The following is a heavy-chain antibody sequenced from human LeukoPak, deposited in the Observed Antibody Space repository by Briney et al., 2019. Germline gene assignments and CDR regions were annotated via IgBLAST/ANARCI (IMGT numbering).Heavy chain of an antibody. J-gene: IGHJ4*02. CDR1: GGSFSGYY. D-gene: IGHD6-13*01. Sequence: PSETLSLTCAVYGGSFSGYYWSWIRQPPGKGLEWIGEINHSGSTNYNPSLKSRVTISVDTSKNQFSLKLSSVTAADTAVYYCARGPRGSRARHWGQGTLVTVSS. CDR3: ARGPRGSRARH. CDR2: INHSGST. V-gene: IGHV4-34*01.